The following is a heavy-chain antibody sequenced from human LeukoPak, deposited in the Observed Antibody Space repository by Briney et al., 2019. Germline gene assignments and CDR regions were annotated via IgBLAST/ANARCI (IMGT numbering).Heavy chain of an antibody. D-gene: IGHD3-10*01. CDR1: GGSISSRSYY. CDR3: ARAGGFTIVRGAVNNWFDP. Sequence: SETLSLTCTVSGGSISSRSYYWGWIRQPPGKGLEWIGSMYYSGNTYYNPSLKSRVTMSIDTSKNQFSLKLSSVTAADTAVYYCARAGGFTIVRGAVNNWFDPWGQGALVTVSS. V-gene: IGHV4-39*07. J-gene: IGHJ5*02. CDR2: MYYSGNT.